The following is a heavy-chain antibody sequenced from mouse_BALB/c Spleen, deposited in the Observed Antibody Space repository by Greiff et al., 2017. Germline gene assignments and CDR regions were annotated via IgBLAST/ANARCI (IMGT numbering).Heavy chain of an antibody. V-gene: IGHV5-17*02. CDR3: ARGRDYGPAWFAY. Sequence: EVKLMESGGGLVQPGGSRKLSCAASGFTFSSFGMHWVRQAPEKGLEWVAYISSGSSTIYYADTVKGRFTISRDNPKNTLFLQMTRLRSEDTAMYYCARGRDYGPAWFAYWGQGTLVTVSA. CDR1: GFTFSSFG. J-gene: IGHJ3*01. D-gene: IGHD1-2*01. CDR2: ISSGSSTI.